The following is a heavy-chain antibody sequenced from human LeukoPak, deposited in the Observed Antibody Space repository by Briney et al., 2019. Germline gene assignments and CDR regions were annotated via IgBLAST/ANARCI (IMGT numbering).Heavy chain of an antibody. CDR2: ISPYNGNT. CDR1: RYTLTASG. CDR3: ASNRGDYGSAYFHY. V-gene: IGHV1-18*01. J-gene: IGHJ4*02. Sequence: ASVKVSCKASRYTLTASGIKSGPQAPGQGLEWMGWISPYNGNTNYAQKLQGRVTMTTDTSTSTVYMELRSLKSDDTAVYFCASNRGDYGSAYFHYWGQGTLVTVSS. D-gene: IGHD3-3*01.